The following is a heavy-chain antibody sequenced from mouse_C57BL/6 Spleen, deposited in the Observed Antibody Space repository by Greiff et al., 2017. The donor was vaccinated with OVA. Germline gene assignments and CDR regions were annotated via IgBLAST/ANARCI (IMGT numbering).Heavy chain of an antibody. CDR2: IRNKANGYTT. CDR1: GFTFTDYY. J-gene: IGHJ1*03. V-gene: IGHV7-4*01. CDR3: VKAGSYWYFDV. Sequence: EVKLEESGGGLVQPGASLRLSCAASGFTFTDYYMSWVRQPPGKGPEWLALIRNKANGYTTEYTAYVKGRFTISRDNYQNILYLQMNTLMAEDSATYYCVKAGSYWYFDVWGTGTTVTVAS.